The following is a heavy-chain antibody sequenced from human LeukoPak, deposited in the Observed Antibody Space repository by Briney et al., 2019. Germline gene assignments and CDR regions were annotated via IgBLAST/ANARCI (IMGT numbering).Heavy chain of an antibody. CDR2: HYYSGNT. D-gene: IGHD2-8*01. CDR1: SGPINSGSYW. CDR3: ARGHRTSSAYHCNAMVV. V-gene: IGHV4-31*03. J-gene: IGHJ6*02. Sequence: TSETLSLTCTVSSGPINSGSYWWSWIRQHPERGLEWIGYHYYSGNTYYNPSLKSRVSISVDTSKNQLSLTLTAVTAADTAVYYCARGHRTSSAYHCNAMVVWGQGTTVTVSS.